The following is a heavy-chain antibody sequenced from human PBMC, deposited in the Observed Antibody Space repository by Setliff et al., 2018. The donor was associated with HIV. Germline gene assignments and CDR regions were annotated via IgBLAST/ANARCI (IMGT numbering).Heavy chain of an antibody. J-gene: IGHJ4*02. Sequence: KTSETLSLTCGFPGATFSGYYWSWIRQSPGKGLEWIGEINPTGGINYNPSLKNRAAISVDTSKDQFSLRLNSVNASDTAVYYCAREGRGDPGLATTRLDYWGQGKLVTVSS. CDR3: AREGRGDPGLATTRLDY. CDR1: GATFSGYY. CDR2: INPTGGI. V-gene: IGHV4-34*01. D-gene: IGHD1-1*01.